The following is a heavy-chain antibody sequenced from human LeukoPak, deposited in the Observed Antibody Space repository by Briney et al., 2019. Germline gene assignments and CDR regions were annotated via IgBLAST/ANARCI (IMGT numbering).Heavy chain of an antibody. J-gene: IGHJ4*02. CDR3: ASHEGAHFDY. V-gene: IGHV3-30-3*01. Sequence: PGRSLRLSCAASGFTFSSYAMHWVRQAPGKGLEWVAVISYDGSNKYYADSVKGRFTISRDNSKNTLYLQMNSLRAEDTAVYYCASHEGAHFDYWGQGTLVTVSS. CDR1: GFTFSSYA. CDR2: ISYDGSNK.